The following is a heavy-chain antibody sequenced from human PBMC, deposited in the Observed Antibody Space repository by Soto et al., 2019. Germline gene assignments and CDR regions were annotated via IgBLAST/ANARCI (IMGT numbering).Heavy chain of an antibody. Sequence: SETLSLTCTVSGGSISSGDYYWSWIRQPPGKGLEWIGYIYYSGSTYYNPSLKSRVTISVDTSKNQFSLKLSSVTAADTAVYYCARSQSTVNYRYYYYGMDVWGQGTTVTVSS. J-gene: IGHJ6*02. CDR1: GGSISSGDYY. CDR2: IYYSGST. D-gene: IGHD4-17*01. V-gene: IGHV4-30-4*01. CDR3: ARSQSTVNYRYYYYGMDV.